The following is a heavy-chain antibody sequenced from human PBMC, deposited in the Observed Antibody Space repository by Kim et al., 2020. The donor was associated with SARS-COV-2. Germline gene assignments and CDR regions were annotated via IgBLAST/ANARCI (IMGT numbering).Heavy chain of an antibody. J-gene: IGHJ6*02. Sequence: SETLSLTCTVSGGSISSYYWSWIRQPPGKGLEWIGYIYYSGSTNYNPSLKSRVTISVDTSKNQFSLKLSSVTAADTAVYYCARAPVTDYDFWKGDYYGMDVWGQGTTVTVSS. V-gene: IGHV4-59*13. CDR1: GGSISSYY. CDR3: ARAPVTDYDFWKGDYYGMDV. CDR2: IYYSGST. D-gene: IGHD3-3*01.